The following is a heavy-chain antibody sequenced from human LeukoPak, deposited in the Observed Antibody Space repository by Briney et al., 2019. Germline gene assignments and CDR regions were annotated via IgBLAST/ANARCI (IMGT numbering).Heavy chain of an antibody. CDR3: AKDRALG. CDR1: GFTFSSYG. J-gene: IGHJ4*02. CDR2: ISYDGSNK. D-gene: IGHD3-16*01. Sequence: GRSLRLSCAASGFTFSSYGMHWVRQAPGKGLEWVAVISYDGSNKYYADSVKGRFTISRDNSKNTLYLQMNSLRAEDTAVYYCAKDRALGWGQGTLVTVSS. V-gene: IGHV3-30*18.